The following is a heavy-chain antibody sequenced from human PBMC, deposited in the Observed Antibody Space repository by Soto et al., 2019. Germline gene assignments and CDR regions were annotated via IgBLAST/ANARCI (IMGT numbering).Heavy chain of an antibody. CDR1: GFTPSTYG. CDR2: ISGSGGST. J-gene: IGHJ4*02. D-gene: IGHD6-13*01. V-gene: IGHV3-23*01. Sequence: GGALRLSCAASGFTPSTYGMSWVRQAPGKGLEWVSGISGSGGSTYYADSVKGRFTISRDNPKNTLYLQMNSLRAEDTAVYYCAKEGRYSSSRGYFDYWGQGT. CDR3: AKEGRYSSSRGYFDY.